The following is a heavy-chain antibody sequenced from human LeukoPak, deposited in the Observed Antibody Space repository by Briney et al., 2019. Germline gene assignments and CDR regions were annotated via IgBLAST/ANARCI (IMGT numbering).Heavy chain of an antibody. V-gene: IGHV3-23*01. J-gene: IGHJ4*02. Sequence: GGSLRLSCAASGFTFTSYAMNWVRQAPGKGLEWVSGISGSDGSTYYADSVKGRFSISRDNSKNTLYLQLNSLRVEDTAEYYCAKAHGGSYHSGIDWGQGTLVIVSS. D-gene: IGHD1-26*01. CDR2: ISGSDGST. CDR3: AKAHGGSYHSGID. CDR1: GFTFTSYA.